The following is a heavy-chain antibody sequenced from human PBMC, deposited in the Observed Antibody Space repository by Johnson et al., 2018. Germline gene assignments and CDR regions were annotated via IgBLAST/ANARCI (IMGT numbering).Heavy chain of an antibody. CDR2: IPWTSDNI. Sequence: EVQLVESGGGLVQPGRSLRLSCAASGFTFDDYAMHWVRQAPGKGLDWVSGIPWTSDNIGFADSVKGRFTISSDNAQNSLDLQMNSLRAEDTAVYYCAKDGLVGPAGYMDVWGKGTTVTVSS. CDR1: GFTFDDYA. D-gene: IGHD3-10*01. CDR3: AKDGLVGPAGYMDV. V-gene: IGHV3-9*01. J-gene: IGHJ6*03.